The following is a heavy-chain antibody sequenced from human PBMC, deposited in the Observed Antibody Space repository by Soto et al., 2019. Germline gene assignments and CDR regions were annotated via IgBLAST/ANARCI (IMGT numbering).Heavy chain of an antibody. CDR3: AKGLPYSWNSDDAFDI. D-gene: IGHD1-7*01. V-gene: IGHV3-30*18. Sequence: GGSLRLSCAASGFTFSSYGMHWVRQAPGKGLEWVAVISYDGSNKYYADSVKGRFTISRDNSKNTLYLQMNSLRAEDAAVYYCAKGLPYSWNSDDAFDIWGQGTMVTVSS. CDR1: GFTFSSYG. J-gene: IGHJ3*02. CDR2: ISYDGSNK.